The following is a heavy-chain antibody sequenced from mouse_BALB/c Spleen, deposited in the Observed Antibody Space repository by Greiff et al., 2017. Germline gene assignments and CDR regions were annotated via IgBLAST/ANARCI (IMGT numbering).Heavy chain of an antibody. CDR1: GYSFTSYW. Sequence: VQLQQSGTVLARPGASVKMSCKASGYSFTSYWMHWVKQRPGQGLEWIGAIYPGNSDTSYNQKFKGKAKLTAVTSASTAYMELSSLTNEDSAVYYCTRELGRGYYAMDYWGQGTSVTVSS. CDR2: IYPGNSDT. CDR3: TRELGRGYYAMDY. J-gene: IGHJ4*01. D-gene: IGHD4-1*01. V-gene: IGHV1-5*01.